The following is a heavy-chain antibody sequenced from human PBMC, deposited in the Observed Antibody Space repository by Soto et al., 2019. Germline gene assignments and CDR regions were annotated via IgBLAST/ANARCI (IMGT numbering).Heavy chain of an antibody. V-gene: IGHV3-7*01. Sequence: GGSLRLSCAASGFTFSSYWMSWVRQAPGKGLEWLANIKQDGSEKYYVDSVKGRFTISRDNAKDSLYLQMNSLRAEDTAVYYCASHDWLSGDYFDYWGQGTLVTVSS. CDR2: IKQDGSEK. D-gene: IGHD3-9*01. CDR3: ASHDWLSGDYFDY. J-gene: IGHJ4*02. CDR1: GFTFSSYW.